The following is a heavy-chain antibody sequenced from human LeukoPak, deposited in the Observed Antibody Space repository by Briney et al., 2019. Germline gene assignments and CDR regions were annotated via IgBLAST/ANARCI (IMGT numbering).Heavy chain of an antibody. CDR1: GFTFTTYA. CDR3: AKSMSTFYRGFFDY. V-gene: IGHV3-23*01. CDR2: ICNNGGDT. J-gene: IGHJ4*02. D-gene: IGHD5/OR15-5a*01. Sequence: GGSLRLSCAASGFTFTTYAMSWVRQAPGMGLEWVSSICNNGGDTYYADSVKGRLSISRDNSKNTLYLQINSLRAEDTAMYYCAKSMSTFYRGFFDYWGQGTLVSVSS.